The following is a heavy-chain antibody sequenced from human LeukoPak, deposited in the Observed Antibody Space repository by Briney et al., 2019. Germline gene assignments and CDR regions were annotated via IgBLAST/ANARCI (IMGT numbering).Heavy chain of an antibody. J-gene: IGHJ5*02. V-gene: IGHV3-9*01. D-gene: IGHD2-2*01. CDR2: ISWNSGNM. Sequence: GGSLTLSCAASGFTFADYAMHWVRQAPGKGLEWVSGISWNSGNMGYADSVKGRFTISRDNAKNSLYLQMNSLRAEDTALYYCAKAAQYCTSSSCRNWFDPWGQGTLVTVSS. CDR1: GFTFADYA. CDR3: AKAAQYCTSSSCRNWFDP.